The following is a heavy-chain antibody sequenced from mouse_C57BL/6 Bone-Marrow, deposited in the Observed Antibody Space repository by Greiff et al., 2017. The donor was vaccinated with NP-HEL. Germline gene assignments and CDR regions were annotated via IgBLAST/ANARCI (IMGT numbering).Heavy chain of an antibody. CDR1: GFTFSSYA. Sequence: EVMLVESGEGLVKPGGSLKLSCAASGFTFSSYAMSWVRQTPEKGLEWVAYISSGGDYIYYADTVKGRFTISRDNARNTLYLQMSSLKSEDTAMYYCTRVDGGFDYWGQGTTLTVSS. V-gene: IGHV5-9-1*02. CDR3: TRVDGGFDY. J-gene: IGHJ2*01. CDR2: ISSGGDYI.